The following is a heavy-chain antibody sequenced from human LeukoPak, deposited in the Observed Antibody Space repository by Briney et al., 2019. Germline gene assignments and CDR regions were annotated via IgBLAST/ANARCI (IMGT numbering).Heavy chain of an antibody. CDR1: GFTFSSYA. CDR2: IRGSGDIT. Sequence: PGGSLRLSCAASGFTFSSYAMNWVRQAPGKGLEWVSTIRGSGDITYYADSVKGRFTISRDNSKNTLYLQISSLRAEDTAIYYCAKTFPYGTTWYGFCDYWGQGALVTVSS. J-gene: IGHJ4*02. V-gene: IGHV3-23*01. CDR3: AKTFPYGTTWYGFCDY. D-gene: IGHD3-3*01.